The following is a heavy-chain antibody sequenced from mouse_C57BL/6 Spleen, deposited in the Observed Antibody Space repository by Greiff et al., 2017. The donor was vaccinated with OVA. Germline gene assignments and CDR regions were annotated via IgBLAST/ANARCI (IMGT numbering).Heavy chain of an antibody. D-gene: IGHD2-10*01. CDR2: ISNGGGST. CDR3: ARDPYPYAMDY. Sequence: EVQVVESGGGLVQPGGSLKLSCAASGFTFSDYYMYWVRQTPEKRLEWVAYISNGGGSTYYPDTVKGRFTISRDNAKNTLYLQMSRLKSEDTAMYYCARDPYPYAMDYWGQGTSVTVSS. J-gene: IGHJ4*01. V-gene: IGHV5-12*01. CDR1: GFTFSDYY.